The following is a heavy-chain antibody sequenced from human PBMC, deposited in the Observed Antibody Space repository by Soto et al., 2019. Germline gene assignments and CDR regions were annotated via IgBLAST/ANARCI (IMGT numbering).Heavy chain of an antibody. CDR2: ISAYNGNT. Sequence: QVQLVQSGAEVKKPGASVKVSCKASGYTFTSYGISWVRQAPGQGLEWMGWISAYNGNTNYAQKLQGRVTMTTDTSTSTAYMELRSQRSDDTAVYYCARAWWVSGATTIFYYYYGMDVWGQGTTVTVSS. V-gene: IGHV1-18*04. CDR3: ARAWWVSGATTIFYYYYGMDV. CDR1: GYTFTSYG. D-gene: IGHD1-26*01. J-gene: IGHJ6*02.